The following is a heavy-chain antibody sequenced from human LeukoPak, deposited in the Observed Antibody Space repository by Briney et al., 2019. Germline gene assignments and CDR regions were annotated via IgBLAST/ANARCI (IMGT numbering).Heavy chain of an antibody. J-gene: IGHJ4*02. CDR1: GYTFTGYY. CDR3: ARDYGYDSSGYYISIFDY. D-gene: IGHD3-22*01. V-gene: IGHV1-2*02. Sequence: ASVKVSCKASGYTFTGYYMHWVRQAPGQGLEWMGWINPNSGGTNYAQKFQGRVTMTRDTSISTAYMELSRLRSDDTAVYYCARDYGYDSSGYYISIFDYWGQGTLVTVSS. CDR2: INPNSGGT.